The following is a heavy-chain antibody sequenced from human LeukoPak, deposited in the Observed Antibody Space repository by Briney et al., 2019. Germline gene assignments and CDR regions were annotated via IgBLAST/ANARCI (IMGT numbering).Heavy chain of an antibody. CDR2: IYHSGST. V-gene: IGHV4-38-2*02. CDR3: ARISTLYYYGSGSYYKSNYYGMDV. D-gene: IGHD3-10*01. CDR1: GYSISSGYY. J-gene: IGHJ6*02. Sequence: SETLSLICTVSGYSISSGYYWGWIRQPPGKGLEWIGSIYHSGSTCYNPSLKSRVTISVDTSKNQFSLKLSSVTAADTAVYYCARISTLYYYGSGSYYKSNYYGMDVWGQGTTVTVSS.